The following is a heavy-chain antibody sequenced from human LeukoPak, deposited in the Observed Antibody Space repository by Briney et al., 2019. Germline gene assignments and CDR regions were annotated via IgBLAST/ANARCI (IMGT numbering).Heavy chain of an antibody. Sequence: PSETLSLTCAVYGGSFSGYYWSWIRQPPGKGLEWIGSIYYSGSTYYNPSLKSRVTLSVDTSKNQFSLNLSSVTAADTAVYYCARDRDNSRWYSWFDPWGQGTLVTVSS. V-gene: IGHV4-34*01. D-gene: IGHD6-13*01. CDR1: GGSFSGYY. J-gene: IGHJ5*02. CDR2: IYYSGST. CDR3: ARDRDNSRWYSWFDP.